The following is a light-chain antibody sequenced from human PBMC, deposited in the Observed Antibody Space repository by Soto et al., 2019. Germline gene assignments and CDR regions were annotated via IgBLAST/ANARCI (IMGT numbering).Light chain of an antibody. J-gene: IGKJ5*01. CDR3: QQYGSLSPII. Sequence: EIVLTQSPGTLSLSPGERATLSCRASQSVSSSYLTWYRHKPGQAPRLLIYGASSRATGIPDRFSGSGSGTDFTLTISGLETEDFAVYYCQQYGSLSPIILVQGTRLQIK. CDR1: QSVSSSY. CDR2: GAS. V-gene: IGKV3-20*01.